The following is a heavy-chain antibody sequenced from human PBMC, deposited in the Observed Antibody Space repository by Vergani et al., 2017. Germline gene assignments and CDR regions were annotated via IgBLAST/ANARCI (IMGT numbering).Heavy chain of an antibody. J-gene: IGHJ4*02. D-gene: IGHD6-19*01. CDR1: GGSMSGYY. V-gene: IGHV4-59*04. CDR3: AGPRPVSGWSPGDFDD. Sequence: QVRLQESGPGLVKPSETLSLTCSVSGGSMSGYYWSWIRQPPGKSLEWLGSIYYSGLTYYNPSLKSRVAISVDTSKNQFSLKVTSVTAADTAVYFCAGPRPVSGWSPGDFDDWGQGILVTVSS. CDR2: IYYSGLT.